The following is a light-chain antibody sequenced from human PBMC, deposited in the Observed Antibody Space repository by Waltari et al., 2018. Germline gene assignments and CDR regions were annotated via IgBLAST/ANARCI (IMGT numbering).Light chain of an antibody. J-gene: IGKJ1*01. CDR3: QQYATSPWT. V-gene: IGKV3-20*01. CDR2: GAS. CDR1: QSVGSNY. Sequence: EIVLTQSPGALSLSPGEGATLSCRASQSVGSNYLAWYHQKPGQAPRLLIYGASSRATGIPERFSGSGSGTDFTLNILSLEPEDFAVYYCQQYATSPWTSGQGTKVELK.